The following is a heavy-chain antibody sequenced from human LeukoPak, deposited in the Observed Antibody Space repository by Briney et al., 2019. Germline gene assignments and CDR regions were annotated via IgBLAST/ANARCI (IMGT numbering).Heavy chain of an antibody. CDR2: TSYDGSNK. J-gene: IGHJ5*02. CDR3: ARDKLPWELLNWFDP. Sequence: PGGSLRLSCAASGFTFGSYAMHWVRQAPGKGLEWVAVTSYDGSNKYYADSVKGRFTISRDNSKNTLYLQMNSLRAEDTAVYYCARDKLPWELLNWFDPWGQGTLVTVSS. D-gene: IGHD1-26*01. V-gene: IGHV3-30*04. CDR1: GFTFGSYA.